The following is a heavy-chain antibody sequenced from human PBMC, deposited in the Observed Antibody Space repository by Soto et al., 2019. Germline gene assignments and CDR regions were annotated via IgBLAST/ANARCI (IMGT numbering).Heavy chain of an antibody. D-gene: IGHD3-3*01. J-gene: IGHJ4*02. CDR1: GYTFTGYY. CDR2: INPNSGGT. CDR3: ARESITIFGVVMAPFDY. V-gene: IGHV1-2*04. Sequence: ASVKVSCKASGYTFTGYYMHWVRQAPGQGLEWMGWINPNSGGTNYAQKFQGWVTMTRDTSISTAYIELSRLRSDDTAVYYCARESITIFGVVMAPFDYWGQGTLVTVSS.